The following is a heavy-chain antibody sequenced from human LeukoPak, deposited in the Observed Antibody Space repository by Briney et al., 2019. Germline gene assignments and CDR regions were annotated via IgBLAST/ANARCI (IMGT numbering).Heavy chain of an antibody. D-gene: IGHD3-3*01. Sequence: PGGSLRLSCAASGFTFSSYWMHWVRQAPGKGLVWVSRINTDGSSTSYADSVKGRFTISRDNAKNTLYLQMNSLRAEDTAVYYCARRVPDFWSGYPLDYWGQGTLVTVSS. CDR1: GFTFSSYW. CDR3: ARRVPDFWSGYPLDY. CDR2: INTDGSST. V-gene: IGHV3-74*01. J-gene: IGHJ4*02.